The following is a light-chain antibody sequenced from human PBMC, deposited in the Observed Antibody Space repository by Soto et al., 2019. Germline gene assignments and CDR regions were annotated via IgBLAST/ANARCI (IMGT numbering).Light chain of an antibody. J-gene: IGKJ5*01. V-gene: IGKV4-1*01. CDR2: WAS. CDR1: QSVLYSSTGRNY. Sequence: DIVMTQSPDSLALSLGERATINCKSSQSVLYSSTGRNYLVWYQQKAGQPPKLLIYWASTRESGVPDRFSGSGSGTDFTLTISNLQAEDVAVYYCQQHHSTPLTFGQGTRQEIK. CDR3: QQHHSTPLT.